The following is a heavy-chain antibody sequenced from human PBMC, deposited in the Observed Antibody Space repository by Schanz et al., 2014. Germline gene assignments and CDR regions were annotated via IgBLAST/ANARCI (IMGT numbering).Heavy chain of an antibody. CDR1: GGTFSSYA. D-gene: IGHD3-10*01. CDR3: ARAKRFGDMDV. J-gene: IGHJ6*04. CDR2: ITAYNGDT. Sequence: QVPLVQSGAEVKKPGSPVKVSCKSSGGTFSSYALRWVRQAPGQGLEWMGWITAYNGDTNYALKLQGRVTMTTDTSTSTASMELTNLRSDDTAVYHCARAKRFGDMDVWGKGTTVTVSS. V-gene: IGHV1-18*01.